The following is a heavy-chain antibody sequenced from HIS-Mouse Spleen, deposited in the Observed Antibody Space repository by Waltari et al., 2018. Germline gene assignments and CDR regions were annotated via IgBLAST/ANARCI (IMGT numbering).Heavy chain of an antibody. CDR3: AREGGLGMDY. V-gene: IGHV3-30-3*01. J-gene: IGHJ4*02. Sequence: QVQLVESGGGVVQPGRSLRLSCAASGSTFSSYAMHWVRQDPGKGLEWVAVISYDGSNKYYADSVKGRFTISRDNSKNTLYLQMNSLRAEDTAVYYCAREGGLGMDYWGQGTLVTVSS. CDR1: GSTFSSYA. D-gene: IGHD7-27*01. CDR2: ISYDGSNK.